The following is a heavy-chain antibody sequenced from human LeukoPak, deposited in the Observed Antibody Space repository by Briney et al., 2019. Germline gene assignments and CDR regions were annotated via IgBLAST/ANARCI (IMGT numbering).Heavy chain of an antibody. Sequence: GGSLRLSCAASGFTFSSYAMSWVRQAPGKGVEWVSAISGSGGSTYYADSVKGRFTISRDNSKNTLYLQMNSLRAEDTAVYYCAKDDRYCSSTSCSLGAFDIWGQGTMVTVSS. J-gene: IGHJ3*02. CDR2: ISGSGGST. V-gene: IGHV3-23*01. D-gene: IGHD2-2*01. CDR3: AKDDRYCSSTSCSLGAFDI. CDR1: GFTFSSYA.